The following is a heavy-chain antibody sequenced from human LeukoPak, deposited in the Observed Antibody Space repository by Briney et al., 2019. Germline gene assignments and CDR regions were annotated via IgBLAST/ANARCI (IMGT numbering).Heavy chain of an antibody. D-gene: IGHD3-10*01. CDR3: ARTELLWFGGVNSGFDY. J-gene: IGHJ4*02. CDR2: IYYSGST. Sequence: SETLSLTCTVSGGSMSSSYWSWIRQPPGKGLEWIGYIYYSGSTNYNPSLKSRVTISLDTSKNQFSLKLSSVTAADTAVYYCARTELLWFGGVNSGFDYWGQGTLVTVSS. V-gene: IGHV4-59*01. CDR1: GGSMSSSY.